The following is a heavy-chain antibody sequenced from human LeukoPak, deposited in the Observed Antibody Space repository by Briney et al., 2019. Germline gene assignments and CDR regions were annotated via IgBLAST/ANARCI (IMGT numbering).Heavy chain of an antibody. CDR2: INPDRGGT. D-gene: IGHD2-2*02. J-gene: IGHJ4*02. CDR1: GYIFRNYY. Sequence: GASVKVSCKASGYIFRNYYMHWVRQAPGRGLEWMGRINPDRGGTSCAQKFQGRVSMTRDTSNRTVYMDLSMLTFEDTAIYYCARVSRALYDVIAYWGQGTLLSVSS. V-gene: IGHV1-2*06. CDR3: ARVSRALYDVIAY.